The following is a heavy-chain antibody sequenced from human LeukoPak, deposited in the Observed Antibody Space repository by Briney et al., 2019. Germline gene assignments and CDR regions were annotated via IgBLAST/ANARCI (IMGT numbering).Heavy chain of an antibody. V-gene: IGHV3-74*01. CDR3: ARGNGGPIGH. CDR1: GFTFSSYW. CDR2: INTDGSTT. Sequence: PGRSPRLSCAASGFTFSSYWMHSASQAPGNGLVRVSRINTDGSTTTYADSVKGRFTISRDNANNTLYQQMNSLRAEHTAVYYCARGNGGPIGHWGQGTLVTVSS. D-gene: IGHD4-23*01. J-gene: IGHJ4*02.